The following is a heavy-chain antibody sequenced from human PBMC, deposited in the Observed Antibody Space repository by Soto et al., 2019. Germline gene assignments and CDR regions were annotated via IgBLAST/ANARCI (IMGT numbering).Heavy chain of an antibody. CDR3: ARDRNNYDSSRHTQLADP. J-gene: IGHJ5*02. CDR2: IIPIFGTT. CDR1: GDTFCSYA. D-gene: IGHD3-22*01. V-gene: IGHV1-69*06. Sequence: SVKVSCKASGDTFCSYAISWVRQAPGQGLEWMGGIIPIFGTTNYAQKFQGRVTITADKSTSTAYMELRSLRSEDTAVYYCARDRNNYDSSRHTQLADPWGQRTLVAVSS.